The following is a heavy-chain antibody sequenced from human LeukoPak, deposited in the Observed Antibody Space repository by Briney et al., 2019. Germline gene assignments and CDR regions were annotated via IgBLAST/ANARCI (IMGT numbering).Heavy chain of an antibody. CDR3: ARRRAAAGKRDGMDV. CDR1: GYTFTSYD. CDR2: MNPNSGNT. V-gene: IGHV1-8*01. D-gene: IGHD6-13*01. Sequence: GASVKVSCKASGYTFTSYDINWVRQATGQGLEWMGWMNPNSGNTGYAQKFQGRVTMTRNTSISTAYMELSSLRSEDTAVYYCARRRAAAGKRDGMDVWGQGTTVTVSS. J-gene: IGHJ6*02.